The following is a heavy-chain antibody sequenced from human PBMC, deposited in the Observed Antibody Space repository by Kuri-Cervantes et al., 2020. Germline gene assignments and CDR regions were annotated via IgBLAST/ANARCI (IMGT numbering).Heavy chain of an antibody. CDR3: ARVGVGYHGGDY. D-gene: IGHD6-25*01. V-gene: IGHV1-18*01. J-gene: IGHJ4*02. CDR1: GFIFTAFG. Sequence: ASVKVSCKASGFIFTAFGIDWVRQAPGQGLEWMGWISAHNGDTKYAQNFQGRVTLTTDTSTSTAYMELRSLRSDDTAVYYCARVGVGYHGGDYWGQGTLVTVSS. CDR2: ISAHNGDT.